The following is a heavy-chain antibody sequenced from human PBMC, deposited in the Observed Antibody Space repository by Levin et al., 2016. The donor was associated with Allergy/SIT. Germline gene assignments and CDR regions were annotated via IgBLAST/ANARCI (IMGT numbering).Heavy chain of an antibody. CDR2: ISSSSSYI. CDR1: GFTFSSYS. CDR3: ARDGPLDSSSWYLIDY. J-gene: IGHJ4*02. Sequence: GESLKISCAASGFTFSSYSMNWVRQAPGKGLEWVSSISSSSSYIYYADSVKGRFTISRDNAKNSLYLQMNSLRAEDTAVYYCARDGPLDSSSWYLIDYWGQGTLVTVSS. D-gene: IGHD6-13*01. V-gene: IGHV3-21*04.